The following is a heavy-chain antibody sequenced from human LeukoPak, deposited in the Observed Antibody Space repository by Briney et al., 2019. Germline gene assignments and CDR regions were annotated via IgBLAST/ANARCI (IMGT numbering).Heavy chain of an antibody. CDR3: ARESPLRGYDAFDI. CDR2: IFYSGTT. J-gene: IGHJ3*02. CDR1: GGSISSYY. Sequence: SETLSLTCTVSGGSISSYYWSWIRQPPGKGLEWIGFIFYSGTTNYNPSLKSRVTISVDTSKNQFSLKLSSVTAADTAVYYCARESPLRGYDAFDIWGQGTMVTVSS. D-gene: IGHD3-10*01. V-gene: IGHV4-59*12.